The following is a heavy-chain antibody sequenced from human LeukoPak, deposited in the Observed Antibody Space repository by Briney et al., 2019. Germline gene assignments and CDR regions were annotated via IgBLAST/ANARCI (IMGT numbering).Heavy chain of an antibody. CDR2: ISYDGSNK. V-gene: IGHV3-30-3*01. CDR1: GFTFSSYA. D-gene: IGHD3-10*01. J-gene: IGHJ4*02. CDR3: AKDIVRGGPEY. Sequence: GGSLRLSCAASGFTFSSYAMHWVRQAPGKGLEWVAVISYDGSNKYYADSVKGRFTISRDNSKNTLYLQMSSLRSEDTAVYYCAKDIVRGGPEYWGQGTLVSVSS.